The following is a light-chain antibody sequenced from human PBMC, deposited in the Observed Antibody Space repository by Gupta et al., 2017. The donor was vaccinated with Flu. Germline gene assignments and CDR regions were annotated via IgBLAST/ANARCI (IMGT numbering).Light chain of an antibody. V-gene: IGLV1-40*03. CDR1: NSTIGVRYH. CDR2: VND. CDR3: HSYESSLAGPLV. J-gene: IGLJ2*01. Sequence: TSSLTGHNSTIGVRYHVPYFHQLPAAAPNLLLFVNDNRPSGVPARFSCSTSGAAASTAITGLPTEEEADYYYHSYESSLAGPLVFGGGTKLTVL.